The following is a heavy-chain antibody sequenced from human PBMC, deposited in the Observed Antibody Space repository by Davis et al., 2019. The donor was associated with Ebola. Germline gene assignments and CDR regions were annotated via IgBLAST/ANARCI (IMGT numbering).Heavy chain of an antibody. D-gene: IGHD4-17*01. CDR3: ARSKGDYGDWGDYFDY. V-gene: IGHV4-59*01. Sequence: SETLSLTCTVSGGSISSYYWSWIRQPPGKGLEWIGYIYYSRSTNYNPSLKSRVTISVDTSKNQFSLKLSSVTAADTAVYYCARSKGDYGDWGDYFDYWGQGTLVTVSS. CDR1: GGSISSYY. CDR2: IYYSRST. J-gene: IGHJ4*02.